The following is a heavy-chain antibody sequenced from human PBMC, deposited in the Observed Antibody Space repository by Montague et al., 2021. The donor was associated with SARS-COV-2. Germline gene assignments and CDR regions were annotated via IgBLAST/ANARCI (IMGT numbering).Heavy chain of an antibody. CDR1: GFTFSDYY. Sequence: SLRLSCAVSGFTFSDYYMSWIRQAPGKGLEWFSTIIGSVETIYSPDSLKGRFTISRDNARNSLFLQMNSLRAEDTAVYYCAGFSGIYSRAFDDWGQGTLVTVSS. CDR2: IIGSVETI. D-gene: IGHD1-26*01. CDR3: AGFSGIYSRAFDD. V-gene: IGHV3-11*01. J-gene: IGHJ5*02.